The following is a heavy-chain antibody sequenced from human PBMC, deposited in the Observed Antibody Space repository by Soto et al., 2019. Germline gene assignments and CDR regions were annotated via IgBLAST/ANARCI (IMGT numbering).Heavy chain of an antibody. CDR2: IIPIFGTA. V-gene: IGHV1-69*13. D-gene: IGHD6-19*01. CDR1: GGTFSSYA. Sequence: SVKVSCKASGGTFSSYAISWVRQAPGQGLEWIGGIIPIFGTANYAQKFQGRVTITADESTSTAYMELSSLRSEDTAVYYCATYPLAVAGTNYFDYWGQGTLVTVSS. CDR3: ATYPLAVAGTNYFDY. J-gene: IGHJ4*02.